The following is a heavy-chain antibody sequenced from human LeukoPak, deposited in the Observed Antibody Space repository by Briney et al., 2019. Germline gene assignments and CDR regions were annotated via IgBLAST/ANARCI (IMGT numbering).Heavy chain of an antibody. V-gene: IGHV3-21*01. D-gene: IGHD6-13*01. J-gene: IGHJ4*02. CDR2: ISSGSTYI. CDR3: ARGLAAAGTAYYFDY. Sequence: GGSLRLSCAASGFTFSSYAMNWVRQAPGKGLEWVSSISSGSTYIYYADSLKGRFTISRDNAKNSLYLQMNSLRAEDTAVYYCARGLAAAGTAYYFDYWGQGTLVTVSS. CDR1: GFTFSSYA.